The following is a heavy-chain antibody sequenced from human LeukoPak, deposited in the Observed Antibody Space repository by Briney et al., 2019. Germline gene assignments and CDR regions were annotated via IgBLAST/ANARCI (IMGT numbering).Heavy chain of an antibody. CDR1: GFTFSSYW. CDR3: ARDETTYYYGSGSHDY. V-gene: IGHV3-7*01. D-gene: IGHD3-10*01. Sequence: PGGSLRLSCAASGFTFSSYWMSWVRQAPGKGLEWVANIKQDGSEKYYLDSVKGRFTISRDNAKNTLYLQMNSLRAEDTAVYYCARDETTYYYGSGSHDYWGQGTLVTVSS. J-gene: IGHJ4*02. CDR2: IKQDGSEK.